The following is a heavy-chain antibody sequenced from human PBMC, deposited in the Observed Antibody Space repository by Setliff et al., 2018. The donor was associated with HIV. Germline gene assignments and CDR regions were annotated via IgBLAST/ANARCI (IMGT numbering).Heavy chain of an antibody. D-gene: IGHD5-18*01. CDR2: IYYTGTT. CDR1: GGSISSRSNY. V-gene: IGHV4-39*01. Sequence: PSETLSLTCTVSGGSISSRSNYWGWIRQPPGKGLEWIGTIYYTGTTYYNPSLQSRVTLSVDTSKNQFSLKLSSVTAADTAVYYCARHLRSYGAAIGYGMDVWGQGTTVTVSS. J-gene: IGHJ6*02. CDR3: ARHLRSYGAAIGYGMDV.